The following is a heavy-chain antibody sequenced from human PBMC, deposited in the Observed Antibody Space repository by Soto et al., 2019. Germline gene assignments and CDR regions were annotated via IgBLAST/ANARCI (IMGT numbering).Heavy chain of an antibody. Sequence: APVNVSCKASGYTFTIDLMHWVRQTPGQGLEWMGIINPSGGSTSYAQKFQGRVTMTRDTSTSTVYMELSSLRSEDTAVYYCARGGGSKAIVVVTAPTNYYYYYGMDVWGQGTTVTVSS. D-gene: IGHD2-21*02. CDR2: INPSGGST. V-gene: IGHV1-46*01. CDR3: ARGGGSKAIVVVTAPTNYYYYYGMDV. J-gene: IGHJ6*02. CDR1: GYTFTIDL.